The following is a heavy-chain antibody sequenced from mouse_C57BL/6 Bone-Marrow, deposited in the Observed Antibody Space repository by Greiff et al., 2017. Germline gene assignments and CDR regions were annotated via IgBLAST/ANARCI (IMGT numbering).Heavy chain of an antibody. CDR3: ARFIYYGYYFDY. J-gene: IGHJ2*01. CDR2: IYPGDGDT. V-gene: IGHV1-82*01. Sequence: QVQLQQSGAELVRPGASVKLSCKASGYAFSSSWVNWVKQRPGKGLEWIGRIYPGDGDTNYNGKFKGKATLTADKSSSTAYMQLSSLTSEDSAVYFCARFIYYGYYFDYWGQGTTLTVSS. D-gene: IGHD2-2*01. CDR1: GYAFSSSW.